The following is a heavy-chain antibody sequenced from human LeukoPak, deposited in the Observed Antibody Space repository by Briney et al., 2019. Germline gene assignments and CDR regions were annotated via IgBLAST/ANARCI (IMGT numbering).Heavy chain of an antibody. Sequence: SETLSLTCTVSGGSISSYYWSWIRQPAGKGLEWIGRIYTSGSTNYNPSLKSRVTMSVDTSKNQFSLKLSSVTAADTAVYYCARELRYFDWLLYRFDPWGQGTLVTVSS. CDR3: ARELRYFDWLLYRFDP. CDR1: GGSISSYY. CDR2: IYTSGST. J-gene: IGHJ5*02. D-gene: IGHD3-9*01. V-gene: IGHV4-4*07.